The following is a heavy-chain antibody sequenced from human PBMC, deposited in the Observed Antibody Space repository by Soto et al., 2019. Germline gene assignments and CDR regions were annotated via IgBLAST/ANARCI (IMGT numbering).Heavy chain of an antibody. Sequence: SETLSLTCTVSGGSISSYYWSWIRQPPGKGLEWIGYIYYSGSTNYNPSLKSRVTISVDTSKNQFSLKLSSVTAADTAVYYCARGGSSGVNWFDPWGQGTLVTVSS. CDR2: IYYSGST. CDR3: ARGGSSGVNWFDP. D-gene: IGHD6-6*01. J-gene: IGHJ5*02. CDR1: GGSISSYY. V-gene: IGHV4-59*01.